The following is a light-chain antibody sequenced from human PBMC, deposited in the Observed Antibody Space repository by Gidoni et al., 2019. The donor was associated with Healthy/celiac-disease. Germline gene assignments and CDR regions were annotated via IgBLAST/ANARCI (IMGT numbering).Light chain of an antibody. CDR2: DAS. V-gene: IGKV1-13*02. CDR3: QQFNSYPAIT. CDR1: QGIRSA. J-gene: IGKJ5*01. Sequence: AIQLTQSPSSLSASVVDRVTITCRASQGIRSALAWYQQKPGKDPKLLIYDASSLESGVLSRFSGSGSGTDFTLTISSLQPEDFATYYCQQFNSYPAITFGQGTRLEIK.